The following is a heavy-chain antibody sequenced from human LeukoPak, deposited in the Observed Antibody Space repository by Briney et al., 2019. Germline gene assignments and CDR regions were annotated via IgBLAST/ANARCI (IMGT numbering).Heavy chain of an antibody. V-gene: IGHV3-15*01. CDR2: IKSKTDGETT. Sequence: GGSLRLSCAASGFTFSIAWMTWVRQAPGKGLEWVGRIKSKTDGETTDYAAPVKGRFTISRDDSINTLYLQMDSLKTEDTAVYYCTTDSGAYFHPEHFDCWGQGTLVTVSS. CDR3: TTDSGAYFHPEHFDC. J-gene: IGHJ4*02. CDR1: GFTFSIAW. D-gene: IGHD1-26*01.